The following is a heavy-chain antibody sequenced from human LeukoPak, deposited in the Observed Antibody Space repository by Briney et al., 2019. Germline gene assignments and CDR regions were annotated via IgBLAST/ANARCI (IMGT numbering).Heavy chain of an antibody. Sequence: PGRSLRLSCTASGFTFSSYAMHWVRQAPGKGLEWVSIISYDGKKQFYADSVRGRFNISRDNSRATVFLQMDTLRHEDTAVYFCVRARKLRLDFWGQGALVIDSS. V-gene: IGHV3-30*04. CDR2: ISYDGKKQ. CDR3: VRARKLRLDF. CDR1: GFTFSSYA. D-gene: IGHD3-16*01. J-gene: IGHJ4*02.